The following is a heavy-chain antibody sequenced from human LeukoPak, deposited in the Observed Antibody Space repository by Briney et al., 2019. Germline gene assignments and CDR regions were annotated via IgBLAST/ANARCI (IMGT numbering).Heavy chain of an antibody. V-gene: IGHV3-21*01. Sequence: GGSLRLSCAASGFTFSSYSMNWVRQAPGKGLEWVSSISSSSSYIYYADSVKGRFTISRDNAKNSLYLQMNSLRAEDTAVYYCARVRDPPYYYYMDVWGKGTTVTVSS. CDR1: GFTFSSYS. CDR2: ISSSSSYI. CDR3: ARVRDPPYYYYMDV. J-gene: IGHJ6*03.